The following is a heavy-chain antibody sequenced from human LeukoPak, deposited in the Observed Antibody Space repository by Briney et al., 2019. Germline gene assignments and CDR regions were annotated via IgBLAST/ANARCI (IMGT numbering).Heavy chain of an antibody. Sequence: QPGGSLRLSCAASGFTFSSYAMSWVRQAPGKGLEWVSAISGSGDSTYYADSVKGRFTISRDNSKNTLYLQTNSLRGEDTAVYYCAKSPDVAGTGRFDYWGQGTLVTVSS. D-gene: IGHD6-19*01. J-gene: IGHJ4*02. V-gene: IGHV3-23*01. CDR3: AKSPDVAGTGRFDY. CDR1: GFTFSSYA. CDR2: ISGSGDST.